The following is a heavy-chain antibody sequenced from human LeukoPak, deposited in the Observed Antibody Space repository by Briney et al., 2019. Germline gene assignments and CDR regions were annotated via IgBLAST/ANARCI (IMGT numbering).Heavy chain of an antibody. CDR1: GFTFSSYS. CDR2: ISTSSSYI. V-gene: IGHV3-21*04. Sequence: PGGSLRLSCAASGFTFSSYSMNWVRQAPGKGLEWVSSISTSSSYIYYADSVKGRFTISRDNAKNSLYLQMNSLRAEDTAVYYCARSGLSRFGFWGQGTLVTVSS. J-gene: IGHJ4*02. CDR3: ARSGLSRFGF. D-gene: IGHD2/OR15-2a*01.